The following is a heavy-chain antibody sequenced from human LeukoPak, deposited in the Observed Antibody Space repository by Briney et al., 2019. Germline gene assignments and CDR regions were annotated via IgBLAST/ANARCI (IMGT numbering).Heavy chain of an antibody. D-gene: IGHD3-10*01. CDR3: ARSLLSAGSGSYGFDP. J-gene: IGHJ5*02. CDR1: GGSISSGDYY. Sequence: SQTLSLTCSVSGGSISSGDYYWSWIRQPPGKGLEWIGHIYYSGSTRHNPSLKSRVTISVDTSKNQFSLKLSSVTATDTAVYYCARSLLSAGSGSYGFDPWGQGTLVTVSS. V-gene: IGHV4-30-4*01. CDR2: IYYSGST.